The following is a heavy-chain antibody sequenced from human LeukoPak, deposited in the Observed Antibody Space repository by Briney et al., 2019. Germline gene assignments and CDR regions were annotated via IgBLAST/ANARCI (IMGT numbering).Heavy chain of an antibody. CDR1: GFTFIDYD. CDR3: ARGGIQVSGIDEFDY. J-gene: IGHJ4*02. Sequence: GGSLRLSCTASGFTFIDYDMHWVRQVIGKGLEWVSAIGISGDTHYSGSVKGRFTISRENAESSLYLQMNSLRAEDTAVYYCARGGIQVSGIDEFDYWGQGTLVTVSS. V-gene: IGHV3-13*01. D-gene: IGHD6-19*01. CDR2: IGISGDT.